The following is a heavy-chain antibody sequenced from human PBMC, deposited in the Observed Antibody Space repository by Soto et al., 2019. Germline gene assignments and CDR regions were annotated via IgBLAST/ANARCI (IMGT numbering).Heavy chain of an antibody. Sequence: QVQLVQSGAEVKKPGASVKVSCKASGYTFTSYGISWVRQAPGQGLEWMGWISAYNGNTNYAQKLQGRVTMTTDTSTSSAYMELRSLRSDDTAVYYCARVPRWQDDFLDNWFDPWGQGTLVTVSS. CDR2: ISAYNGNT. V-gene: IGHV1-18*01. CDR1: GYTFTSYG. J-gene: IGHJ5*02. D-gene: IGHD3-3*01. CDR3: ARVPRWQDDFLDNWFDP.